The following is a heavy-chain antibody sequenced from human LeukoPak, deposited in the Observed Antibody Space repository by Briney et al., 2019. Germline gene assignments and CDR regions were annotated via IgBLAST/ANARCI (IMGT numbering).Heavy chain of an antibody. CDR1: GGTFSSYA. Sequence: ASVKVSCKASGGTFSSYAISWVRQAPGQGLEWMGGIIPIFGTANYAQKFQGRVTITADKSTSTAYMELSSLRSEDTAVYYCARDGAISVGFDPWGQGTLVTVSS. CDR3: ARDGAISVGFDP. CDR2: IIPIFGTA. D-gene: IGHD2-2*01. V-gene: IGHV1-69*06. J-gene: IGHJ5*02.